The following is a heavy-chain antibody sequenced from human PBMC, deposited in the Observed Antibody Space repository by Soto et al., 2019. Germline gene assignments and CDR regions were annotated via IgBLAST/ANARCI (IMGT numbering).Heavy chain of an antibody. Sequence: PGGSLRLSCAASGFTFSSSAISWVRQAPGKGLEWVSAVSANGQGIYYADSVRGRFTISRDNSKNTVFLHMDSLSAEDTAVYYCAKDRHYPRDYFHYWGQETLVTVSS. J-gene: IGHJ4*02. V-gene: IGHV3-23*01. CDR1: GFTFSSSA. CDR3: AKDRHYPRDYFHY. CDR2: VSANGQGI. D-gene: IGHD3-10*01.